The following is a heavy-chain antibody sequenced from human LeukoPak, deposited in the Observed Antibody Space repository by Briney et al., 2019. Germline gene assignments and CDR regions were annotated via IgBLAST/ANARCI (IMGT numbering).Heavy chain of an antibody. J-gene: IGHJ5*02. V-gene: IGHV1-46*01. CDR2: INPTGTSS. CDR3: ARDNSLQDMAWWFDP. CDR1: GGTFSSYA. D-gene: IGHD5-24*01. Sequence: GASVKVSCKASGGTFSSYAISWVRQAPGQGLEWVGLINPTGTSSWSAQKLQGRVTLTRDMSTSTDYMELSSLRSEDTAVYYCARDNSLQDMAWWFDPWGQGTLVIVSS.